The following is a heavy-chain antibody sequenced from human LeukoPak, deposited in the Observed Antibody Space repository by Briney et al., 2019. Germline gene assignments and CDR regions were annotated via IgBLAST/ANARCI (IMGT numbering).Heavy chain of an antibody. V-gene: IGHV3-23*01. CDR3: ARGEGSSWYYYFDY. CDR2: ISGSGGST. J-gene: IGHJ4*02. Sequence: GGSLRLSCAASGFTFSSYAMSWVRQAPGKGLEWVSAISGSGGSTYYADSVKGRFTFSRDNSKNTLYLQMNSLRAEDTAVYYCARGEGSSWYYYFDYWGQGTLVTVSS. CDR1: GFTFSSYA. D-gene: IGHD6-13*01.